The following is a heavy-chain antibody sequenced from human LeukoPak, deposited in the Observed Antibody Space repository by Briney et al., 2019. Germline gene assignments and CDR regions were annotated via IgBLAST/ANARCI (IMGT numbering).Heavy chain of an antibody. CDR3: ARYSSSWYSTLDY. V-gene: IGHV3-48*01. CDR1: GFTFSSYS. D-gene: IGHD6-13*01. Sequence: GGSLRLSCAASGFTFSSYSMNWVRQAPGKGLEWVSYISSSSSTIYYADSVKGRFTISRDNAKNSLYLQMNSLRAQDTAVYYCARYSSSWYSTLDYWGQGTLVTVSS. J-gene: IGHJ4*02. CDR2: ISSSSSTI.